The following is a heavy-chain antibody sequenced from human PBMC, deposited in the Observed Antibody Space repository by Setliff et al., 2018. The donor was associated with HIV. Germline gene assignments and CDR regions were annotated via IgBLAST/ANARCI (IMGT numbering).Heavy chain of an antibody. V-gene: IGHV4-38-2*01. D-gene: IGHD6-6*01. CDR3: ARVGGGSSDY. J-gene: IGHJ4*02. Sequence: KASETLSLTCAVSGYSTSSGYYWGWIRQPPGKGLEWIGSIYHSGSTYYNPSLKSRVTISVDTSKNQFSLKLSSVTAADTAVYYCARVGGGSSDYWGQGTLVTVSS. CDR1: GYSTSSGYY. CDR2: IYHSGST.